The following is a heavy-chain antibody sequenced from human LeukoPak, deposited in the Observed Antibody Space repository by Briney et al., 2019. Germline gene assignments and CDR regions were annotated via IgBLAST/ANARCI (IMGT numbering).Heavy chain of an antibody. CDR2: INHSGST. V-gene: IGHV4-34*01. Sequence: SETLSLTCAVYGGSFSGYYWSWIRQPPGKGLEWIGEINHSGSTNYNPSLKSRVTISVDTSKNQFSLKLSSVTAADTAVYYCASLPLTSMNYYYGMDVWGQGTTVTVSS. CDR1: GGSFSGYY. D-gene: IGHD2/OR15-2a*01. CDR3: ASLPLTSMNYYYGMDV. J-gene: IGHJ6*02.